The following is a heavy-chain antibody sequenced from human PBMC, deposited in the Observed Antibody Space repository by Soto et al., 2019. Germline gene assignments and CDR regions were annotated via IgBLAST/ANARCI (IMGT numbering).Heavy chain of an antibody. D-gene: IGHD4-17*01. CDR3: ARKDYGDYTIDY. Sequence: ASVKVSCKASGYTFTSYYMHWVRQAPGQGLEWMGRISPSDGNTNYAQKFQGRVTMTTDTSTSTAYMELRSLRSDDTAVYCCARKDYGDYTIDYWGQGTLVTVSS. CDR1: GYTFTSYY. CDR2: ISPSDGNT. J-gene: IGHJ4*02. V-gene: IGHV1-46*01.